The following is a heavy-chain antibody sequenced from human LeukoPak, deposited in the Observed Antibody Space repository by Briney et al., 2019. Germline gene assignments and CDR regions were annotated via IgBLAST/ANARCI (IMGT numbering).Heavy chain of an antibody. J-gene: IGHJ4*02. CDR1: GDSISSYY. CDR2: IYYSGNT. Sequence: SSETLSLTCTVSGDSISSYYWSWIRQPPGKGLEWIGYIYYSGNTNYNPSLESRVTISVDTSKNQFYSVTAADTAVYYCARHDGSAYNLDYWGQGTLVTVSS. CDR3: ARHDGSAYNLDY. V-gene: IGHV4-59*08. D-gene: IGHD3-22*01.